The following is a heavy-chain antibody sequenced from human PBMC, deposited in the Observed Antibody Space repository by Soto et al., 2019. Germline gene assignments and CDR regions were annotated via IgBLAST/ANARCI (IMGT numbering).Heavy chain of an antibody. CDR2: IYYSGST. CDR3: ARVARLMVRGVISWFDP. D-gene: IGHD3-10*01. Sequence: QVQLQESGPGLVKPSQTLSLTCTVSGGSISSGDYYWSWIRQPPGKGLERIGYIYYSGSTYYSPALKSRLTISVDTSKIQFSLKLSSVTAADTAVYYCARVARLMVRGVISWFDPWGQGTLVTVSS. CDR1: GGSISSGDYY. J-gene: IGHJ5*02. V-gene: IGHV4-30-4*01.